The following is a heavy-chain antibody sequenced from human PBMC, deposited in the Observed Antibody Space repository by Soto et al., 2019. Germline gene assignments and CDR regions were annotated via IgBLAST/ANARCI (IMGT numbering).Heavy chain of an antibody. Sequence: EVQVVDSGGGLVRPGGSLRLSCAGSGLSFSNYSMNWVRQAPGKGLEWVSRTSGSDDTTHYSDSAEGRFTVSRDESRNTLDVQMDGLGAEDTATYFCFVMAWDYWGQGTLVTVSS. CDR1: GLSFSNYS. J-gene: IGHJ4*02. CDR3: FVMAWDY. V-gene: IGHV3-23*04. CDR2: TSGSDDTT. D-gene: IGHD2-21*01.